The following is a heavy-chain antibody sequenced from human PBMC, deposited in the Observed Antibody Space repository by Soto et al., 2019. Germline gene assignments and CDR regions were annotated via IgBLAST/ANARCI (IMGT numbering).Heavy chain of an antibody. D-gene: IGHD3-10*01. Sequence: EVQLLESGGGLVQPGGSRRVSCAASGFTFNSYAMSWVRQAPGKGLEGVSSITYSGGRTYDADSVKGRFTISRDNSKNTLYLQVNSLRAEDTAVYYCAKAASGSYYLFEYWGQGTLVTVSS. CDR1: GFTFNSYA. J-gene: IGHJ4*02. V-gene: IGHV3-23*01. CDR3: AKAASGSYYLFEY. CDR2: ITYSGGRT.